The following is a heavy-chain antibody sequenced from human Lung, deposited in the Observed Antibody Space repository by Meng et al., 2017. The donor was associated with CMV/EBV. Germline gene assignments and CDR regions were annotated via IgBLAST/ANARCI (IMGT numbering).Heavy chain of an antibody. CDR2: IYYSGST. D-gene: IGHD2-2*01. V-gene: IGHV4-59*01. J-gene: IGHJ6*02. Sequence: SXTLSLXCTVSGGSISSYYGSWIRQPPGKGLEWIGYIYYSGSTNYNPSLKSRVTISVDTSKNQFSLKLSSVTAADTAVYYCARDLGYCSSTSCYYYYGMDVWXQETTVTVSS. CDR3: ARDLGYCSSTSCYYYYGMDV. CDR1: GGSISSYY.